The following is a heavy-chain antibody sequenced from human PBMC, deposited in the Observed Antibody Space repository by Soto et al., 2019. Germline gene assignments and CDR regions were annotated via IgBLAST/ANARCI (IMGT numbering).Heavy chain of an antibody. CDR2: INAGNGNT. CDR1: GYTFTSYA. V-gene: IGHV1-3*01. J-gene: IGHJ6*02. D-gene: IGHD6-6*01. Sequence: ASVKVSCKASGYTFTSYAMHWVRQAPGQRLEWMGWINAGNGNTKYSQKFQGRVTITRDTSASTAYMELSSLRSEDTAVYYCARVSAARPWYYGLDVWGQGTTVTFSS. CDR3: ARVSAARPWYYGLDV.